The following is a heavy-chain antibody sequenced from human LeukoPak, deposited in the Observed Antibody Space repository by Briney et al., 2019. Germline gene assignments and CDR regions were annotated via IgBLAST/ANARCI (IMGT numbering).Heavy chain of an antibody. CDR1: GFTFSSYE. CDR3: ARSIVVVVAATRISWFDP. D-gene: IGHD2-15*01. Sequence: PGGSLRLSCAASGFTFSSYEMNWVRQAPGKGLEWVSYISSSGSTIYYADSVKGRFTISRDNAKNPLYLQMNSLRAEDTAVYYCARSIVVVVAATRISWFDPWGQGTLVTVSS. J-gene: IGHJ5*02. CDR2: ISSSGSTI. V-gene: IGHV3-48*03.